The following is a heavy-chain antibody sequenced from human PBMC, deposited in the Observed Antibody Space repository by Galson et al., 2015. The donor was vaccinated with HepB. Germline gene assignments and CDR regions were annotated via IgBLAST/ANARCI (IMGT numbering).Heavy chain of an antibody. J-gene: IGHJ6*02. Sequence: SLRLSCAASGFTFSSYWMSWVRQAPGKGLEWVANIKHDGTEKYSVESVKGRFTISRDNAKNSLYLQMKSLRAEDTAVYYCARDGLPDQNSDSSTSWWEYWHSPGYYGLDVWGQGTTVIVSS. V-gene: IGHV3-7*03. CDR1: GFTFSSYW. D-gene: IGHD3-22*01. CDR2: IKHDGTEK. CDR3: ARDGLPDQNSDSSTSWWEYWHSPGYYGLDV.